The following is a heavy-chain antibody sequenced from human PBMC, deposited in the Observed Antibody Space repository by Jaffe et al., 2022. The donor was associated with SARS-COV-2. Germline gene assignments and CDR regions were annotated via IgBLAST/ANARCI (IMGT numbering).Heavy chain of an antibody. D-gene: IGHD6-6*01. CDR3: ASSPVPRGGYYFDY. Sequence: EVQLVQSGGGLVQPGGSLRLSCAASGFTFSDHYMDWVRQAPGKGLEWVGRGRGKASGDTTEYAASVKGRFSISRDDSKNSLYLQMNSLKTEDTAVYYCASSPVPRGGYYFDYWGQGTLVTVSS. CDR2: GRGKASGDTT. V-gene: IGHV3-72*01. CDR1: GFTFSDHY. J-gene: IGHJ4*02.